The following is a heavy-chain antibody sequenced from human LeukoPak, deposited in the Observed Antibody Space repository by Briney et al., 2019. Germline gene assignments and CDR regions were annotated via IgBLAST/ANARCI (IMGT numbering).Heavy chain of an antibody. V-gene: IGHV4-31*03. Sequence: PSQTLSLTCTVSGGSISSGGYYWSWIRQHPGKGLEWIGYIYYSGSTYYNPSLKSRVTISVDTSKNQFSLKLSSVTAADTAVYYCARGRGIVVVTAIPRRWTNFDYWGQGTLVTVSS. CDR1: GGSISSGGYY. J-gene: IGHJ4*02. D-gene: IGHD2-21*02. CDR2: IYYSGST. CDR3: ARGRGIVVVTAIPRRWTNFDY.